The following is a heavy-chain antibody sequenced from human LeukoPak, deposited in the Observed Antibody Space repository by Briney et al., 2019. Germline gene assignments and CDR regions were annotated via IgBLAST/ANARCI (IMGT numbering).Heavy chain of an antibody. Sequence: SETLSLTCTVSGGSISSYYWSWIRQPPGKGLEWIGYIYYSGSTNYNPSLKSRVTISVDTSKNQFSLKLNSVTAADTAVYYCARRSPRGALDYWGQGTLVTDSS. V-gene: IGHV4-59*08. J-gene: IGHJ4*02. CDR1: GGSISSYY. CDR2: IYYSGST. D-gene: IGHD1-26*01. CDR3: ARRSPRGALDY.